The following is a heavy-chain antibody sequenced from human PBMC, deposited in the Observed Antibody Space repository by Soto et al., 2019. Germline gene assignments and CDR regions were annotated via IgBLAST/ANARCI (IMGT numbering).Heavy chain of an antibody. CDR3: ARVPGRRGYSYVPPWFDP. D-gene: IGHD5-18*01. V-gene: IGHV1-18*04. Sequence: ASVKVSCKASGYTFTSYGISWVRQAPGQGLEWMGWISAYNGNTNYAQKLQGRVTMTTDTSTGTAYMELRSLRSDDTAVYYCARVPGRRGYSYVPPWFDPWGQGTLVTVSS. CDR2: ISAYNGNT. CDR1: GYTFTSYG. J-gene: IGHJ5*02.